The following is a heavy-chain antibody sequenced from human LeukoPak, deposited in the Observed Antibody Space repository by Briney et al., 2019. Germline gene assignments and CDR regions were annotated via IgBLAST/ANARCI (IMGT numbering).Heavy chain of an antibody. D-gene: IGHD6-25*01. CDR1: GFTVSSDY. Sequence: GGSLRLSCAASGFTVSSDYMNWVRQAPGKGLEWVSLIYSGGPTYYADSVKGRFTISRDNSKNTLYLQMNSLRPEDTAVYYCARNSRGAAAGSYFYYGMDVWGQGTTVTVSS. J-gene: IGHJ6*02. CDR3: ARNSRGAAAGSYFYYGMDV. V-gene: IGHV3-53*05. CDR2: IYSGGPT.